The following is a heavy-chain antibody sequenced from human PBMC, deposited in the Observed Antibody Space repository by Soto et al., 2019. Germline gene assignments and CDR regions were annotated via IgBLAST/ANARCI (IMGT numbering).Heavy chain of an antibody. CDR2: IYPGDSDT. CDR1: GYSFTSYW. CDR3: ARHECSPFTGTSICRFDY. Sequence: PGESLKISCKGSGYSFTSYWIGCVRQMPGKGLEWMGIIYPGDSDTRCSPSFQGQVTISADKSISTAYLQWSSLKASDTAMYYCARHECSPFTGTSICRFDYWGQGTMVTVSS. D-gene: IGHD1-1*01. J-gene: IGHJ4*02. V-gene: IGHV5-51*01.